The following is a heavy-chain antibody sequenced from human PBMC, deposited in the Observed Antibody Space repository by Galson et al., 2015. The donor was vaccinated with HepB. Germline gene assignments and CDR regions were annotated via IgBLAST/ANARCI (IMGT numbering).Heavy chain of an antibody. CDR3: ARDARIAATTLPYHYYFMDV. CDR1: GYSLRTHA. V-gene: IGHV1-3*01. Sequence: SVKVSCKASGYSLRTHAMHWVRQAPGQRLEWMGWINAGNDNTKYSQMFQGRVTITRDTSASTAYMELSSLRSEDTAVYYCARDARIAATTLPYHYYFMDVWGKGTTVTVSS. D-gene: IGHD6-13*01. CDR2: INAGNDNT. J-gene: IGHJ6*03.